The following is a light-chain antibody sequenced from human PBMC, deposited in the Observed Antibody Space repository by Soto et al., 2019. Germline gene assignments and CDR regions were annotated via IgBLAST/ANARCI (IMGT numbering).Light chain of an antibody. CDR3: QQYRGKPFT. CDR2: DAS. CDR1: QSIDSW. Sequence: DIQMTQSPSTLSASVGDRVTIACRASQSIDSWLAWYQQKPGKAPKFLIYDASDLESGVPSRFSGSGSGTEFTLTISSLQPDDFATYYCQQYRGKPFTFGQGNKVAIK. J-gene: IGKJ2*01. V-gene: IGKV1-5*01.